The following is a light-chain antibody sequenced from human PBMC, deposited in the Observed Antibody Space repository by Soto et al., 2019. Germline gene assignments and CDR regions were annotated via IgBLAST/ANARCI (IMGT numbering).Light chain of an antibody. CDR3: AACDDSLSGGGVV. Sequence: QSVLTQPPSASGTPGQRVTISCSGSSSNIGSNYVYWYQQLPGTAPKLLIYRNNQRPSGVPDRFSGSKSGTSASLAISGLRSEDEADYYCAACDDSLSGGGVVFGGGTKVTVL. V-gene: IGLV1-47*01. CDR2: RNN. J-gene: IGLJ2*01. CDR1: SSNIGSNY.